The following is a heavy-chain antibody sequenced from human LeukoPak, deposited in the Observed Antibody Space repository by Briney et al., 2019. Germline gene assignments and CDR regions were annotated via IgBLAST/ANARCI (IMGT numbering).Heavy chain of an antibody. CDR2: ISYSGTT. Sequence: SETLSLTCTVSGGSISSYYWSWIRQSPGKGLEWVGYISYSGTTNYNPSLKSRVTISLGTSKNRFSLNLTSVTAADTAVYYCARHGSGTSLALYPWGQGTLVTVSS. CDR3: ARHGSGTSLALYP. CDR1: GGSISSYY. D-gene: IGHD3-10*01. J-gene: IGHJ5*02. V-gene: IGHV4-59*08.